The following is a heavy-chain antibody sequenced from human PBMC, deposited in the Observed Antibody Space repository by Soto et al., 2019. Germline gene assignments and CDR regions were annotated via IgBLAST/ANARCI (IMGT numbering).Heavy chain of an antibody. J-gene: IGHJ4*02. CDR3: VKDKGGYSFDY. CDR1: GFTFSSYA. CDR2: ISSNGGST. D-gene: IGHD3-22*01. V-gene: IGHV3-64D*06. Sequence: PGGSLRLSCSASGFTFSSYAMHWVRQAPGKGLEYASAISSNGGSTYYADSVKGRFTISRDNSKNTLYLQMSSLRAEDTAVYYCVKDKGGYSFDYWGQGTLVTVSS.